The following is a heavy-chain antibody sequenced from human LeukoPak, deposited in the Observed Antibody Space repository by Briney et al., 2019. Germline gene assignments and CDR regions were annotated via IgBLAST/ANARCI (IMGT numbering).Heavy chain of an antibody. Sequence: SLRLSCAASGFTFSSYSMSWVRQAPGNVLEWVSSISGSGGSTYYADSVKGRVTISRGNSKNTLYLQMNSLRAEDTAVYYCAKKAVTGGHPYYFDYWGQGTLVTVSS. CDR2: ISGSGGST. CDR3: AKKAVTGGHPYYFDY. V-gene: IGHV3-23*01. J-gene: IGHJ4*02. D-gene: IGHD6-19*01. CDR1: GFTFSSYS.